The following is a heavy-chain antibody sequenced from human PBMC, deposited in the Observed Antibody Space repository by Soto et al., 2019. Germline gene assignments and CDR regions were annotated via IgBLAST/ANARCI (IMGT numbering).Heavy chain of an antibody. CDR3: AKDISDYYDSSGYYGEFDY. D-gene: IGHD3-22*01. J-gene: IGHJ4*02. Sequence: EVQLVESGGGLVQPGRSLRLSCAASEFTFDDYAMHWVRQAPGKGLEWVSGISWNSGSIGYADSVKGRFTISRDNAKNSLYLQMNSLRAEDTALYYCAKDISDYYDSSGYYGEFDYWGQGTLVTVSS. CDR1: EFTFDDYA. V-gene: IGHV3-9*01. CDR2: ISWNSGSI.